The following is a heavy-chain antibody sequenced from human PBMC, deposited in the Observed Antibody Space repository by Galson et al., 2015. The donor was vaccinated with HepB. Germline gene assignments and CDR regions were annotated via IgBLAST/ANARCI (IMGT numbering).Heavy chain of an antibody. Sequence: SLRLSCAASGFTFSSYSMNWVRQAPGKGLEWVSSISSSSSYIYYADSLKGRFTISRDNAKNSLYLQMNSLRAEDTAVYYCARAVGEGESAEYYFDYWGQGTLVAVSS. CDR3: ARAVGEGESAEYYFDY. V-gene: IGHV3-21*01. J-gene: IGHJ4*02. CDR2: ISSSSSYI. D-gene: IGHD3-16*01. CDR1: GFTFSSYS.